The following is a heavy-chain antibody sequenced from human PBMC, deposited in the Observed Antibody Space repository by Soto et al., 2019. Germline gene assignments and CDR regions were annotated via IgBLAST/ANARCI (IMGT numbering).Heavy chain of an antibody. J-gene: IGHJ4*02. D-gene: IGHD1-26*01. CDR3: AKDMQPDSRWEIDY. CDR2: LYGNGGGT. V-gene: IGHV3-23*01. CDR1: GFTFSVYT. Sequence: EVQLLESGGGLVQPGGSLRLSCSASGFTFSVYTMNWVRQAPGKGLEWVSGLYGNGGGTFYVDSVKGRFTISRDNSKNTLYLQMTSLRAEDTAVYYCAKDMQPDSRWEIDYWGQGTLVTVSS.